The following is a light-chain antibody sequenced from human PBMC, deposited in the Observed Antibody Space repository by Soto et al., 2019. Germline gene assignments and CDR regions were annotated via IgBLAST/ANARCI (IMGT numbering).Light chain of an antibody. CDR1: QSIRDNW. V-gene: IGKV3-20*01. CDR2: GAS. CDR3: QQYATLPET. Sequence: EIVLTQSPGTLSLSQGERATLSCRASQSIRDNWLAWYQQQPGQAPRLLIYGASTRAPGIPARFSGSGSGADFTLIISRLEPEDFALYYCQQYATLPETFGQGTRVEI. J-gene: IGKJ1*01.